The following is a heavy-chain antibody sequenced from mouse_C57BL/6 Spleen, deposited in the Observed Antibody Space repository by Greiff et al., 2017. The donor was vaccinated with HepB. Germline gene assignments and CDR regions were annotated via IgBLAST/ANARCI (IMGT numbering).Heavy chain of an antibody. CDR3: AREITTVGY. D-gene: IGHD1-1*01. CDR1: GYTFTSYW. CDR2: IDPSDSYT. Sequence: QVQLQQPGAELVKPGASVKLSCKASGYTFTSYWMQWVKQRPGQGLEWIGEIDPSDSYTNYNQKFKGKATLTVDTSSSTAYMQHSSLTSEDSAVYYCAREITTVGYWGQGTTLTVSS. J-gene: IGHJ2*01. V-gene: IGHV1-50*01.